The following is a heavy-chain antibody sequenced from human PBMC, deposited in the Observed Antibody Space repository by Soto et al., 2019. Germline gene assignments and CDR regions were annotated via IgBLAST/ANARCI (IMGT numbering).Heavy chain of an antibody. CDR2: IHYSGST. Sequence: SETLSLTCTVSGDSIGTTHSYWAWIRQSPGKGLEWIGNIHYSGSTYYMPSLRSRVTISVDTSKNQFSLKLSSVTAADTAVYYCARDRVYYYYGMDVWGQGTTVTVSS. CDR3: ARDRVYYYYGMDV. J-gene: IGHJ6*02. V-gene: IGHV4-39*07. CDR1: GDSIGTTHSY.